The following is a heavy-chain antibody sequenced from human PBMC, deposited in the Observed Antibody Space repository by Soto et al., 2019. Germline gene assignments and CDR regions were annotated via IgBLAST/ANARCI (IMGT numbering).Heavy chain of an antibody. CDR3: ARDPKLLLDYVFAC. Sequence: QVQLVESGGGVVQPGRSLRLSCAASGFNFSRYGMHWVRQAPGKGLEWVAVISYDGSYKYYADSVKGRFTISRDNSKNTLYVQMNSLRVEDTAVYYCARDPKLLLDYVFACWGQGTLVTVSS. J-gene: IGHJ4*02. D-gene: IGHD3-16*01. CDR1: GFNFSRYG. CDR2: ISYDGSYK. V-gene: IGHV3-33*01.